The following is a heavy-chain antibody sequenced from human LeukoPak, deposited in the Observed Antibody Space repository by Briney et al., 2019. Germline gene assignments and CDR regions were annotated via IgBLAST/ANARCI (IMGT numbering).Heavy chain of an antibody. CDR1: GYTFTSYG. V-gene: IGHV1-18*01. CDR3: ARELSYYDSLSRDY. D-gene: IGHD3-22*01. Sequence: GASVKVSCKASGYTFTSYGISWVRQAPGQGLEWMGWISAYNGNTNYAQKLQGRVTMTTDTSTSTAYMELRSLRSDDTAVYSCARELSYYDSLSRDYWGQGTLVTVSS. CDR2: ISAYNGNT. J-gene: IGHJ4*02.